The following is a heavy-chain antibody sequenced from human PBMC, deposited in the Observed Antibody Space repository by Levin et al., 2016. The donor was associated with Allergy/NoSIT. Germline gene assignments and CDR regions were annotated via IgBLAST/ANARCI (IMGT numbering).Heavy chain of an antibody. CDR2: MYYSGST. J-gene: IGHJ2*01. CDR3: ARDEYASAWYWYFDV. D-gene: IGHD6-19*01. V-gene: IGHV4-39*07. Sequence: SETLSLTCTVSGDTIRNSYYWGWIRQPPGKGLEWIGSMYYSGSTYYNPSLKSRVTISVDTSTNQFSLKLNSVTAADTAVYYCARDEYASAWYWYFDVWGRGTLVTVSS. CDR1: GDTIRNSYY.